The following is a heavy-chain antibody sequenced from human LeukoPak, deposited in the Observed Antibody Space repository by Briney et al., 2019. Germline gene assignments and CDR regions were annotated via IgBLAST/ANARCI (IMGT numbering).Heavy chain of an antibody. CDR3: ARPGRVFCSGGSCYSYFDY. CDR2: IYYSGST. Sequence: SQTLSLTCTVSGGSISSGSYYWGWIRQPPGKGLEWIGNIYYSGSTYYNPSLKSRVTISVDTSKNQFSLKLSSVTAADTAVYYCARPGRVFCSGGSCYSYFDYWGQGTLVTVSS. D-gene: IGHD2-15*01. V-gene: IGHV4-39*01. CDR1: GGSISSGSYY. J-gene: IGHJ4*02.